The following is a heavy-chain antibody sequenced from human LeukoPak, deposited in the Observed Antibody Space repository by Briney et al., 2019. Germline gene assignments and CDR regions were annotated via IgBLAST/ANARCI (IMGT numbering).Heavy chain of an antibody. CDR3: AKDLRKDGIWDIDY. CDR2: IYGSGGAS. Sequence: AGGSLRLSCAASGFTFSTYTMNWVRQAPGKGLEWVSGIYGSGGASFYADSVKGRSTISRDNSQNTVFLQMDSLRDEDTALYYCAKDLRKDGIWDIDYWGQGTLVTVSS. CDR1: GFTFSTYT. J-gene: IGHJ4*02. V-gene: IGHV3-23*01. D-gene: IGHD1-14*01.